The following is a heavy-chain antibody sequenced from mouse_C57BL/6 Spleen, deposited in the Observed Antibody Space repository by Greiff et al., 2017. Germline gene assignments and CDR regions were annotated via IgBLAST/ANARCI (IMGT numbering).Heavy chain of an antibody. V-gene: IGHV1-52*01. J-gene: IGHJ2*01. Sequence: QVQLQQPGAELVRPGSSVKLSCKASGYTFTSYWMHWVKQRPIQGLEWIGNIDPSDSETHYNQKFKDKATLTVDKSSSTAYMQLSSLTSEDSAVYYCARENYYGSSYYFDYWGQGTTLTVSS. CDR3: ARENYYGSSYYFDY. D-gene: IGHD1-1*01. CDR2: IDPSDSET. CDR1: GYTFTSYW.